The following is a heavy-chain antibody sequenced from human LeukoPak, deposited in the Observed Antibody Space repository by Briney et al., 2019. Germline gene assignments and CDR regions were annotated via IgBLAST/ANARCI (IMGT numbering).Heavy chain of an antibody. J-gene: IGHJ4*02. CDR3: AKVKGRDYYDSSGYFPFDY. D-gene: IGHD3-22*01. CDR1: GFTFSNYA. CDR2: ISGSGGST. Sequence: GGSLRLSCAASGFTFSNYAMSWVRQAPGKGLEWVSGISGSGGSTYYADSVKGRFTISRDNSKNTLYLQMNSLRAEDTAVYYCAKVKGRDYYDSSGYFPFDYWGRGTLVTVSS. V-gene: IGHV3-23*01.